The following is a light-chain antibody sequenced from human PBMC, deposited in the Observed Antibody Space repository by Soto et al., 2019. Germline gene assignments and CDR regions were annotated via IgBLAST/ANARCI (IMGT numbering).Light chain of an antibody. CDR3: QQYNNWPPIT. V-gene: IGKV3D-15*01. CDR2: GAS. J-gene: IGKJ4*01. Sequence: EIVMTQSPATLSVSPGEKATLSCRASQRVSSNLAWYQQKPCHAPRLLIYGASISATGIPSRFSGSGSWTEFTLTISSLQSEDFAVYYCQQYNNWPPITFGGGTKVDIK. CDR1: QRVSSN.